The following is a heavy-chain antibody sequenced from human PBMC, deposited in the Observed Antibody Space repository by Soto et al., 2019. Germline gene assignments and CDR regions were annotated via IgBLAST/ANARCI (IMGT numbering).Heavy chain of an antibody. CDR2: IYYSGST. CDR3: ARVRVVTMMPPRGYFQH. CDR1: GGSISSGGYY. J-gene: IGHJ1*01. D-gene: IGHD3-22*01. V-gene: IGHV4-31*03. Sequence: QVQLQESGPGLVKPSQTLSLTCTVSGGSISSGGYYWSWIRQHPGKGLEWIGYIYYSGSTYYNPSLTSRVTISVDTSKNQCSLKLSSVTAADTAVYYCARVRVVTMMPPRGYFQHGGQVTLVTVSS.